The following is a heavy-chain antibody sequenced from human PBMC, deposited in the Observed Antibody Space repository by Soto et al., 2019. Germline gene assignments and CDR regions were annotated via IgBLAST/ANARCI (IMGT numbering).Heavy chain of an antibody. CDR2: ISGSGGST. CDR3: AKDWGYYGSGSPGG. J-gene: IGHJ4*02. V-gene: IGHV3-23*01. D-gene: IGHD3-10*01. CDR1: GFTFSSYA. Sequence: EVQLLESGGGLVQPGGSLRLSCAASGFTFSSYAMSWVRQAPGKGLEWVSGISGSGGSTYYADSVKGRFTISRDNSKNTLYLQMNSLRAEDTAVYYCAKDWGYYGSGSPGGWGQGTLVTVSS.